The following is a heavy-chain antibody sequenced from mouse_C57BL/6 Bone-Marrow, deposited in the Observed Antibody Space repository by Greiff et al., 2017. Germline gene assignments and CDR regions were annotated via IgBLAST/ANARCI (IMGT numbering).Heavy chain of an antibody. CDR1: GFTFSSYA. CDR3: ARDKGYYGRDWYFDV. CDR2: ISDGGSYT. D-gene: IGHD1-1*01. J-gene: IGHJ1*03. Sequence: EVQGVESGGGLVKPGGSLKLSCAASGFTFSSYAMSWVRQTPEKRLEWVATISDGGSYTYYPDNVKGRFTISRDNAKNNLYLQMSHLKSEDTAMYYCARDKGYYGRDWYFDVWGTGTTVTVSS. V-gene: IGHV5-4*01.